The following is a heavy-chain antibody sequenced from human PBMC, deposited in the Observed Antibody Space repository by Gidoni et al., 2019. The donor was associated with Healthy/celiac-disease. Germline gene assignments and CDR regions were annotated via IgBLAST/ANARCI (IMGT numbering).Heavy chain of an antibody. D-gene: IGHD5-18*01. J-gene: IGHJ4*02. CDR1: GGSISSSSYY. Sequence: QLQLQESGPGLVKPSETLSLTCTVSGGSISSSSYYWGWIRQPPGKGLEWIGSIYYSGSTYYNPSLKSRVTISVDTSKNQFFLKLSSVTAADTAVYYCAPSGYSYGHFDYWGQGTLVTVSS. CDR2: IYYSGST. CDR3: APSGYSYGHFDY. V-gene: IGHV4-39*01.